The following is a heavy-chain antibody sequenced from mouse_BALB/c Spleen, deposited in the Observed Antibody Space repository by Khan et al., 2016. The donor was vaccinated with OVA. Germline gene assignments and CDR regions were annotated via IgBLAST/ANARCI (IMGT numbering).Heavy chain of an antibody. CDR1: GFSLTGYG. J-gene: IGHJ4*01. V-gene: IGHV2-6-7*01. Sequence: VQLQESGPGLVAPSQSLSITCTVSGFSLTGYGVNWVRQPPGKGLEWLGMIWGDGSTDYNSVLKSRLSISKDNSKSQVFLQMNSLQTDDTARYYCARAYYGNYREAMDYWGQGTSVTVSS. D-gene: IGHD2-10*01. CDR3: ARAYYGNYREAMDY. CDR2: IWGDGST.